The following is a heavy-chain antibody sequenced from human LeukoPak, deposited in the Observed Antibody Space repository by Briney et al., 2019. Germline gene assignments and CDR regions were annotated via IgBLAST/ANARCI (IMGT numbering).Heavy chain of an antibody. CDR2: IYTSGST. J-gene: IGHJ4*02. CDR1: GGSISSGAYY. Sequence: SQTLSLTCTVSGGSISSGAYYWTWIRQPAGKGLEWIGRIYTSGSTNYNPSLKSRVTISVDTSKNQFSLKLSSVTAADTAVYYCARQYYCSSTSCYFPYYFDYWGQGTLVTVSS. CDR3: ARQYYCSSTSCYFPYYFDY. D-gene: IGHD2-2*01. V-gene: IGHV4-61*02.